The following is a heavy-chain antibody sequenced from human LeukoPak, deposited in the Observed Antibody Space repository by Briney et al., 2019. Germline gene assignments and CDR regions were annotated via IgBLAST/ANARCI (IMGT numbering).Heavy chain of an antibody. CDR3: ARGGDGYNFPFDY. CDR1: GYSFTSYA. CDR2: IIPIFGTA. V-gene: IGHV1-69*13. J-gene: IGHJ4*02. Sequence: SVKVSCKASGYSFTSYAMHWVRQAPGQGLEWMGGIIPIFGTANYAQKFQGRVTITADESTSTAYMELSSLRSEDTAVYYCARGGDGYNFPFDYWGQGTLVTVSS. D-gene: IGHD5-24*01.